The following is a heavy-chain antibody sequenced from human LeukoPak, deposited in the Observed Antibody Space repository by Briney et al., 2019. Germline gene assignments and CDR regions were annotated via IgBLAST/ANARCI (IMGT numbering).Heavy chain of an antibody. CDR3: AREALAARIRAFDI. Sequence: PSETLSLTCAVYGGSFSGYYWSWIRQPPGKGLESIGEINHSGSTNYNPSLKSRVTISVDTSKNQFSLKLSSVTAADTAVYYCAREALAARIRAFDIWGQGTMVTVSS. J-gene: IGHJ3*02. D-gene: IGHD6-6*01. V-gene: IGHV4-34*01. CDR1: GGSFSGYY. CDR2: INHSGST.